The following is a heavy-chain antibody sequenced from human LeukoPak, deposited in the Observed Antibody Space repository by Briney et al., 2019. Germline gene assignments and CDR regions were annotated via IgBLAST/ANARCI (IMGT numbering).Heavy chain of an antibody. Sequence: ASVKVSCKASGGTFSSYAISWVRQAPGQGLEWMGWISAYNGNTNYAQKLQGRVTMTTDTSTSTAYMELRSLRSDDTAVYYCARAGRLEDYDFWSGYWDYYYGMDVWGQGTTVTVSS. CDR3: ARAGRLEDYDFWSGYWDYYYGMDV. CDR1: GGTFSSYA. D-gene: IGHD3-3*01. CDR2: ISAYNGNT. J-gene: IGHJ6*02. V-gene: IGHV1-18*01.